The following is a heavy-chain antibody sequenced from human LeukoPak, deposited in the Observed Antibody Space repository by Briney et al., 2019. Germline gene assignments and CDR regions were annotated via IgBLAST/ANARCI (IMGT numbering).Heavy chain of an antibody. CDR2: INHNGGA. CDR3: ARLGALWFGEMGFDP. J-gene: IGHJ5*02. D-gene: IGHD3-10*01. CDR1: GGSFSGYY. V-gene: IGHV4-34*01. Sequence: SETLSLTCAVYGGSFSGYYWTWIRQPPGQGLEWMGEINHNGGATYNPSLKSRVTISVDTSKNQFSLKLSSVTAADTAVYYCARLGALWFGEMGFDPWGQGTLVTVSS.